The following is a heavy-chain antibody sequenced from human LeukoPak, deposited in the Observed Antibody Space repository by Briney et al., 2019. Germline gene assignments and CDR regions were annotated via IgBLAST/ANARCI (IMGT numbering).Heavy chain of an antibody. CDR3: ARDGRAAAGTIDY. Sequence: PSETLSLTCAVYGGSLSGYYWGWIRQPPGKGLEWIGSIYHSGSTYYNPSLKSRVTISVDTSKNQFSLKLSSVTAADTAVYYCARDGRAAAGTIDYWGQGTLVTVSS. D-gene: IGHD6-13*01. J-gene: IGHJ4*02. CDR2: IYHSGST. CDR1: GGSLSGYY. V-gene: IGHV4-38-2*02.